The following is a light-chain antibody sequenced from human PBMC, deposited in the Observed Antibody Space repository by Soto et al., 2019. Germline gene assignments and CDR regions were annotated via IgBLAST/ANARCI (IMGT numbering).Light chain of an antibody. CDR2: AAS. CDR1: QDISIY. Sequence: IQLTQSPASLSASVGDRVTITCRASQDISIYLGWYQQKPGKAPKLLIYAASTLQSGVPSRFSGSGSGTEFTLTISSLQSEDFAVYYCQQYNKWPPRTFGQGTKVDIK. V-gene: IGKV1-9*01. CDR3: QQYNKWPPRT. J-gene: IGKJ1*01.